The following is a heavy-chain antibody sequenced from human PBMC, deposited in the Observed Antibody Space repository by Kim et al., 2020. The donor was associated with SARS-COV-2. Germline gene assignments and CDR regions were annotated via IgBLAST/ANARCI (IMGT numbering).Heavy chain of an antibody. CDR2: IRSKAYGGTT. J-gene: IGHJ4*02. D-gene: IGHD2-21*02. V-gene: IGHV3-49*03. Sequence: GGSLRLSCTASEFTFGDYAMSWFRQAPGKGLEWVGFIRSKAYGGTTEYPASVKGTFTISRDDSKSIAYLQMNSLKTEDTAVYYCTRFMGLCGGDCYSPQDYWGQGTLVTVSS. CDR1: EFTFGDYA. CDR3: TRFMGLCGGDCYSPQDY.